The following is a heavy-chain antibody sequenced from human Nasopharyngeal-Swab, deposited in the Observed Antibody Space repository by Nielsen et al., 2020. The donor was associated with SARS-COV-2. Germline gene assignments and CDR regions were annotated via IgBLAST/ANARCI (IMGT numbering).Heavy chain of an antibody. J-gene: IGHJ2*01. CDR3: ARPSKTGYWYFDL. Sequence: SETLSLTCAVSGGSISSSPYYWGWIRQPPGKGLEWIGTIYYSGTTYYNPSLKSRVTISVDTSKDQFSLKLSSMTAADTAVYYCARPSKTGYWYFDLWGRGTLVTVSS. CDR1: GGSISSSPYY. CDR2: IYYSGTT. D-gene: IGHD2-2*01. V-gene: IGHV4-39*01.